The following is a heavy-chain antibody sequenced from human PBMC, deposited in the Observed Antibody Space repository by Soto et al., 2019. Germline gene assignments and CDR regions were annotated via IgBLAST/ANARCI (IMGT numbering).Heavy chain of an antibody. D-gene: IGHD6-6*01. J-gene: IGHJ6*02. CDR1: GGIFSSYA. CDR2: VIPLFGTP. CDR3: ARVISARLYYFYAMDV. V-gene: IGHV1-69*01. Sequence: QVQLVQSGAEVKKPGSSVKVSCKASGGIFSSYAISWVRQAPGQGLEWMGGVIPLFGTPDYAQKFQGRVTITADESTSTAYMELSSLRSEDTAVFYCARVISARLYYFYAMDVWGQWTTVIVSS.